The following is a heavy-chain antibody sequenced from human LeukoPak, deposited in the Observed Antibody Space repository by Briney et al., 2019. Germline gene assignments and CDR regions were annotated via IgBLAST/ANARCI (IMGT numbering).Heavy chain of an antibody. CDR1: GDSLRTTTYY. CDR3: ARDRELAALDP. D-gene: IGHD1-26*01. Sequence: SEALSLTCTVSGDSLRTTTYYWNWIRQPPGKGLEWIGGLYHSGTIYYNPSLKSRVTISADKSKNHFSLKLTSVTAADTAVYYCARDRELAALDPWGQGTLVIVSS. J-gene: IGHJ5*02. V-gene: IGHV4-39*07. CDR2: LYHSGTI.